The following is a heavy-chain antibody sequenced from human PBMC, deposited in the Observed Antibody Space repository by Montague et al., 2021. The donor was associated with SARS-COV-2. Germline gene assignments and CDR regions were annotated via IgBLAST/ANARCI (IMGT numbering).Heavy chain of an antibody. CDR2: TYHSGST. J-gene: IGHJ5*02. V-gene: IGHV4-4*02. CDR1: GASISSNNW. CDR3: ARLGVVPSPRTFDP. D-gene: IGHD3-10*01. Sequence: SETLSLTCEVSGASISSNNWWIWVRQSPGKGLEWIGETYHSGSTNYNPSLRSRVTISVDKSKNQFSLKVNSVNAADTAVYYCARLGVVPSPRTFDPWGQGTLVTVSS.